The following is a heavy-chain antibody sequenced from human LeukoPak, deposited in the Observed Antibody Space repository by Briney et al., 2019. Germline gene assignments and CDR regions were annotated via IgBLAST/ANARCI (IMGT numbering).Heavy chain of an antibody. CDR3: TTDPWHGDFNY. V-gene: IGHV3-15*01. CDR1: GFTFSNAW. D-gene: IGHD4-17*01. CDR2: IKSKTYGETT. Sequence: GGSLRLSCAAPGFTFSNAWMSWVRQAPGKGLEWVGRIKSKTYGETTDYAAPVKGRFTISRDDSENTLYLQMNSLKTEDTAVYYCTTDPWHGDFNYWGQGTLVTVS. J-gene: IGHJ4*02.